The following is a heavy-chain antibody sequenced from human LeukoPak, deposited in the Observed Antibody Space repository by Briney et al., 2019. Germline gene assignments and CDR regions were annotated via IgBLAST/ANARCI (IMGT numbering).Heavy chain of an antibody. CDR3: ARSDILYFDY. CDR2: INHSGST. V-gene: IGHV4-34*01. Sequence: GSLRLSCAASGFTFSSYGMSWVRQPPGKGLEWIGEINHSGSTNYNPSLKSRVTISVDTSKNQFSLKLSSVTAADTAVYYCARSDILYFDYWGQGTLVTVSS. D-gene: IGHD3-9*01. CDR1: GFTFSSYG. J-gene: IGHJ4*02.